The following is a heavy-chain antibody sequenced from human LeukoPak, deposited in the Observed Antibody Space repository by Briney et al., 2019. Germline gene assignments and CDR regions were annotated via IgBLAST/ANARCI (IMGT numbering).Heavy chain of an antibody. J-gene: IGHJ6*03. CDR2: INHSGST. CDR1: GGSFSGYY. D-gene: IGHD6-13*01. Sequence: PSETLSLTCAVYGGSFSGYYWSWIRQPPGKGLEWIGEINHSGSTYYNPSLKSRVTISVDTSKNQFSLKLSSVTAADTAVYYCARRRSSWRVGYYYMDVWGKGTTVTVSS. V-gene: IGHV4-34*01. CDR3: ARRRSSWRVGYYYMDV.